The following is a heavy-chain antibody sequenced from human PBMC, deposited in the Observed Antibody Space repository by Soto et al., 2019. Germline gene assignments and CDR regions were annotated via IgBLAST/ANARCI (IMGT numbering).Heavy chain of an antibody. J-gene: IGHJ6*02. CDR2: ISGSGGST. V-gene: IGHV3-23*01. CDR1: GFTFSSYA. CDR3: ARDSITYYYDSSGYPKGPEGYYGMDV. D-gene: IGHD3-22*01. Sequence: GGSLRLSCAASGFTFSSYAMSWVRQAPGKGLEWVSAISGSGGSTYYADSVKGRFTISRDNSKNTLYLQTNSLRAEDTAVYYCARDSITYYYDSSGYPKGPEGYYGMDVWGQGTTVTVSS.